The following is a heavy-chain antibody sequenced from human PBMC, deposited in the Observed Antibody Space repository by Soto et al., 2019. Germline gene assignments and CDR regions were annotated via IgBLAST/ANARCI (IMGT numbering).Heavy chain of an antibody. J-gene: IGHJ6*02. Sequence: PGESLKISCKGSGYSFTSYWISWVRQMPGKGLEWMGRIDPSDSYTNYSPSFQGHVTISADKSISTAYLQWSSLKASDTAMYYCASVLYYDVWSVYAPFGPPKYGTDFWGQGTTVTVSS. CDR2: IDPSDSYT. CDR3: ASVLYYDVWSVYAPFGPPKYGTDF. D-gene: IGHD3-3*01. CDR1: GYSFTSYW. V-gene: IGHV5-10-1*01.